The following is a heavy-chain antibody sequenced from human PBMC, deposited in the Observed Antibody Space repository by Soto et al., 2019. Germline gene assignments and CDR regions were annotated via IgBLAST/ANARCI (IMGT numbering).Heavy chain of an antibody. V-gene: IGHV4-34*01. Sequence: PSGTMALAFDAYGESFSIYYWSGIRQPPGTGLEWIGEINHSGSTNYNPSLKSRVTISVDTSKNQFSLKLSSVTAADTAVYYCARDIGYYYGSGSYESPPVLYKKKTYNWFDPWGQGTLVTVS. CDR1: GESFSIYY. D-gene: IGHD3-10*01. J-gene: IGHJ5*02. CDR3: ARDIGYYYGSGSYESPPVLYKKKTYNWFDP. CDR2: INHSGST.